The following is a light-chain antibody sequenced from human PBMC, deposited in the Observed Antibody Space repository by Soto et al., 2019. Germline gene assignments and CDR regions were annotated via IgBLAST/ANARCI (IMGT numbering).Light chain of an antibody. CDR1: MRDVGAYNL. V-gene: IGLV2-14*01. CDR3: SSYTTSTTRII. CDR2: EVS. J-gene: IGLJ2*01. Sequence: QSALTQPASVSGSAGQSITISCSGTMRDVGAYNLVSWYQQHPGTAPKLMIYEVSNRPSGVSNRFSGSKSGNTASLTISGLQAEDEADYYCSSYTTSTTRIIFGGGTKLTVL.